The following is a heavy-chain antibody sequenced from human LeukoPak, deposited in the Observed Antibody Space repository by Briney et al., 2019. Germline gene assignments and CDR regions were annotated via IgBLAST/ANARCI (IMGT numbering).Heavy chain of an antibody. Sequence: ASVKVSCKASGYTFTSYAMHWVRQAPGQRLEWMGWINTGNGNTKYSQEFQGRVTITRDTSASTAYMELSSLRSEDMAVYYCARDQYYYDSSGYYGGYFDYWGQGTLVTVSS. CDR1: GYTFTSYA. D-gene: IGHD3-22*01. J-gene: IGHJ4*02. V-gene: IGHV1-3*03. CDR2: INTGNGNT. CDR3: ARDQYYYDSSGYYGGYFDY.